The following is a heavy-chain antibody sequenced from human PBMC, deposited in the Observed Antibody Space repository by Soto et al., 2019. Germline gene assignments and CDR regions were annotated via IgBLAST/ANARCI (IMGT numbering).Heavy chain of an antibody. Sequence: ESLLLSGAASGFTFTRYSMNWVRQAPGKGLEWVASISSTTNYIYYGESLKGRLTISRDNAKNSMYLQMNTLRAEDTAVYYCARESEDLSSNLDYWGQGTLVTVSS. J-gene: IGHJ4*02. CDR2: ISSTTNYI. CDR3: ARESEDLSSNLDY. CDR1: GFTFTRYS. V-gene: IGHV3-21*06.